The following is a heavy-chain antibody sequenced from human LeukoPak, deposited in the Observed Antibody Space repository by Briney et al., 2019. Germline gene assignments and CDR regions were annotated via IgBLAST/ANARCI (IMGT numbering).Heavy chain of an antibody. CDR2: IYTSGST. D-gene: IGHD3-3*01. CDR1: GGSISSYY. CDR3: ARGGSYDFWSGFTFDY. J-gene: IGHJ4*02. V-gene: IGHV4-4*07. Sequence: PSETLSLTCTVSGGSISSYYWSWIRQPAGKGLEWIGHIYTSGSTNYNPSLKSRVTMSVDTSKNQFSLKLSSVTAADTAVYYCARGGSYDFWSGFTFDYWGQGTLVTVSS.